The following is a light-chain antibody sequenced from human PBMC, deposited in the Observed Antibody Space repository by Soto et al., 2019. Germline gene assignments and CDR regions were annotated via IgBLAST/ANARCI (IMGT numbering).Light chain of an antibody. CDR2: KAS. J-gene: IGKJ4*01. CDR3: QQYDSYPFT. V-gene: IGKV1-5*03. CDR1: QSINNW. Sequence: DIQMTQSPSTLYASEGDRVTITCRASQSINNWLAWYQQKPGKAPKLLISKASNLKSGVPSRFSGTGSGTEFTLTISSLQPDDFASYYCQQYDSYPFTFGGGTKVEI.